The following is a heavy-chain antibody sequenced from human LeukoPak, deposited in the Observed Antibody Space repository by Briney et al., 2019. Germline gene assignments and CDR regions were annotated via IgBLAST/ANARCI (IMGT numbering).Heavy chain of an antibody. D-gene: IGHD6-19*01. J-gene: IGHJ4*02. CDR3: ARKVKGEYSSGWYGY. CDR2: INPNSGGT. V-gene: IGHV1-2*02. Sequence: ASVRVSCKASGYTFNNYGISWVRQAPGQGLEWMGWINPNSGGTNYAQKFQGRVTMTRDTSISTAYMELSRLRSDDTAVYYCARKVKGEYSSGWYGYWGQGTLVTVSS. CDR1: GYTFNNYG.